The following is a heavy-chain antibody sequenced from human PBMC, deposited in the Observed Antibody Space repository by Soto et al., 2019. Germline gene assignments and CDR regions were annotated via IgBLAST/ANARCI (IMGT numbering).Heavy chain of an antibody. D-gene: IGHD3-22*01. V-gene: IGHV4-59*02. J-gene: IGHJ2*01. CDR3: ARSVFYDSTDYYVPWYFDL. Sequence: PSETLSLTCTVSDDSVRIHYWTWIRQPPGKGLEWIGYIYDGWTTNYNPSLKSRVTLSSDTSKNQFSLKLTSVTAADTAVYYCARSVFYDSTDYYVPWYFDLWGRGTPVTVSS. CDR1: DDSVRIHY. CDR2: IYDGWTT.